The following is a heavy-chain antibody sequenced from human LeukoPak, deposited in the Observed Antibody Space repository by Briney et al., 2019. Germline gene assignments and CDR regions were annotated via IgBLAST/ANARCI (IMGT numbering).Heavy chain of an antibody. CDR2: INSDGSST. J-gene: IGHJ4*02. CDR1: GFTFASNS. V-gene: IGHV3-74*01. CDR3: ARDQRPRSRYYDSSGYLTFDY. Sequence: GGSLRLSCAASGFTFASNSMNWVRQAPGKGLVWVSRINSDGSSTSYADSVKGRFTISRDNAKNTLYLQMNSLRAEDTAVYYCARDQRPRSRYYDSSGYLTFDYWGQGTLATVSS. D-gene: IGHD3-22*01.